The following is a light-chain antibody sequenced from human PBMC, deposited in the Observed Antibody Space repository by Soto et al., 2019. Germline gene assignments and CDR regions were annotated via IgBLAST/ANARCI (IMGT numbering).Light chain of an antibody. J-gene: IGLJ7*01. Sequence: SALTQPDSVSGSPGQSITISCTGTSSDVGSYKLVSWYQQHPGKAPKLMISEVSKRPSGISDRFSGSKSGSTASLTISGLQAEDEAVYYCCSYAGTSTHTVFGGGTQLTVL. CDR2: EVS. CDR3: CSYAGTSTHTV. V-gene: IGLV2-23*02. CDR1: SSDVGSYKL.